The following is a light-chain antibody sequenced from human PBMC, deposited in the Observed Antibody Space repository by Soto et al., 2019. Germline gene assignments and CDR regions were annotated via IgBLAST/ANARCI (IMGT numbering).Light chain of an antibody. J-gene: IGLJ1*01. V-gene: IGLV2-14*01. CDR3: SSYRSSSTYV. Sequence: QSALTQPASVSGSPGQSITSSCTGTSSDVGAYNSVSWYQQYPGKAPKLMMYEVSNRPSGVSDRFSGSKSGNTASLTISGLQTGDEADYYCSSYRSSSTYVFGTGTKLTVL. CDR1: SSDVGAYNS. CDR2: EVS.